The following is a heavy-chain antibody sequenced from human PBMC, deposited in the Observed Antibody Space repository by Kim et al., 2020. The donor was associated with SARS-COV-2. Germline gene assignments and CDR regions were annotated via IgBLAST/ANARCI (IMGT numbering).Heavy chain of an antibody. J-gene: IGHJ2*01. D-gene: IGHD4-17*01. CDR3: TTEGEDYGDYWYFDL. Sequence: APVKGRFTISRDDSKNTLYLQMNSLKTEDTAVYYCTTEGEDYGDYWYFDLWGRGTLVTVSS. V-gene: IGHV3-15*01.